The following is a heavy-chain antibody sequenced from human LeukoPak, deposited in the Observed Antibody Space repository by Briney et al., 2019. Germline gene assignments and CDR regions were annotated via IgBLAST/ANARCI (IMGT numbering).Heavy chain of an antibody. Sequence: EASVKVSCKASGYTFTGYYMHWVRQAPGQGLEWMGWINPNSGGTNYAQKFQGRVTMTRDTSISTAYMELSRLRSDDTAVYYCARAISSGWYYYFDYWGQGTLVTVSS. D-gene: IGHD6-19*01. J-gene: IGHJ4*02. CDR3: ARAISSGWYYYFDY. CDR1: GYTFTGYY. V-gene: IGHV1-2*02. CDR2: INPNSGGT.